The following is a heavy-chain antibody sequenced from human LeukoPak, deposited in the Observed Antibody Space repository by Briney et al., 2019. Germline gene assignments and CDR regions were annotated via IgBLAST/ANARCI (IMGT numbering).Heavy chain of an antibody. CDR1: GYTFTSYG. J-gene: IGHJ6*02. V-gene: IGHV1-18*01. Sequence: GASVKVSCKASGYTFTSYGISWVRQAPGEGLEWMGWISAYNVNTNYAQKLQGRVTMTTDTSTSTAYMELRSLRSDDTAVYYRARVWENYYYGMDVWGQGTTVTVSS. D-gene: IGHD1-26*01. CDR3: ARVWENYYYGMDV. CDR2: ISAYNVNT.